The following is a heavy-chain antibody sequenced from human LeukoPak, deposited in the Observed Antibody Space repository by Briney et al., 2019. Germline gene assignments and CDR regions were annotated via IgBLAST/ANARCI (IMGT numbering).Heavy chain of an antibody. CDR1: GYSFTSYW. Sequence: GESLKISCKGSGYSFTSYWIGWVRQMPGKGLEWMGIIYPGDSDTRYSPSFQGQVTISADKSISTAYLQWSSLKASDTAMFYCARSPKNVAYNSGLDYFDFWGQGALVTVSS. J-gene: IGHJ4*02. CDR2: IYPGDSDT. D-gene: IGHD5-12*01. V-gene: IGHV5-51*01. CDR3: ARSPKNVAYNSGLDYFDF.